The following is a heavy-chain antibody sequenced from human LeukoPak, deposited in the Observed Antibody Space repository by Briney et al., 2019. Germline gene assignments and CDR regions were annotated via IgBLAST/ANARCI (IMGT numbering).Heavy chain of an antibody. D-gene: IGHD2-15*01. CDR1: GFTFNNAW. J-gene: IGHJ4*02. Sequence: GGSLRLSCAAFGFTFNNAWMSWVRQAPGKGLEWVGRIKSKTDGRTTDYDAPVKGRFTISRDDSKNTLYLQMNSLKTEDTAVYYCTTEGGWSFYFDYWGQGTLVTVSS. CDR2: IKSKTDGRTT. CDR3: TTEGGWSFYFDY. V-gene: IGHV3-15*01.